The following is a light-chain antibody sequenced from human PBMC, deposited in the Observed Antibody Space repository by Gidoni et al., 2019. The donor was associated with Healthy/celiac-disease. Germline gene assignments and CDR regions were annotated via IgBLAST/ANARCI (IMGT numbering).Light chain of an antibody. CDR2: GAS. Sequence: EIVLTQSPGTLSLSPGERATLSCRASQTVTNRHLAWYQQKPGQAPGLLIYGASTRATGIPDRFSGSGSGTDFALTISRLEPEDVAVYYCQHYGSSSETFGQGTKVEIK. CDR3: QHYGSSSET. V-gene: IGKV3-20*01. J-gene: IGKJ1*01. CDR1: QTVTNRH.